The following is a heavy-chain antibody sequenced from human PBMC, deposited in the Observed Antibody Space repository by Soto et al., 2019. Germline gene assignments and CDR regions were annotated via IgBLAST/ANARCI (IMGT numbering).Heavy chain of an antibody. V-gene: IGHV1-69*12. J-gene: IGHJ6*02. CDR3: ARSITGTVSYYYGMDV. CDR1: GGTFSSYA. D-gene: IGHD1-20*01. CDR2: SIPIFATA. Sequence: QVQLVQSGAEVKKPGSSVKVSCKASGGTFSSYAISWVRQAPGQGLEWMGGSIPIFATADYAQKFQGRVTITADESTDTPYMELSSLRSEDTAVYYCARSITGTVSYYYGMDVWGQGTTVTVSS.